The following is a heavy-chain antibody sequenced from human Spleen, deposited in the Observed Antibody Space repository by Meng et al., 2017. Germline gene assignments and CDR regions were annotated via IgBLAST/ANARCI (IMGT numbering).Heavy chain of an antibody. V-gene: IGHV4-39*07. D-gene: IGHD2-2*01. J-gene: IGHJ4*02. Sequence: SETLSLTCTVSGASIRSSGVYWGWIRQPPGKGLEWIGSIYYTGSAYYSPSLKSRVTISVDTSKNHFSLRLTSVTAADTAVYYCARGVGSAAGFDDFWGQGTLVTVSS. CDR3: ARGVGSAAGFDDF. CDR1: GASIRSSGVY. CDR2: IYYTGSA.